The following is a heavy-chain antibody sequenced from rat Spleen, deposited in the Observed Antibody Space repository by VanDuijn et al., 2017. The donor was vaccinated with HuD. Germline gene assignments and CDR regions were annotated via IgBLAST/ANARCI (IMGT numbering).Heavy chain of an antibody. CDR3: TNAGPGISWFAY. Sequence: EVRLVESGGALVQPGRPLKISCTDSKLNFSDYDMAWVRQTPAKGLEWIASISTAGTNTYYRDSVKGRFTISRDDAKNTQYLQMDSLRSEDTATYYCTNAGPGISWFAYWGQGTLVSVSS. V-gene: IGHV5S13*01. D-gene: IGHD1-4*01. CDR1: KLNFSDYD. CDR2: ISTAGTNT. J-gene: IGHJ3*01.